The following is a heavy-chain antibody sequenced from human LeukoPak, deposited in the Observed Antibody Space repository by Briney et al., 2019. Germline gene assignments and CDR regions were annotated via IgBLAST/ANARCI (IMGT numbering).Heavy chain of an antibody. CDR1: GYTFTSYD. CDR2: IIPIFGTA. Sequence: GASVKVSCKASGYTFTSYDINWVRQAPGQGLEWMGGIIPIFGTANYAQKFQGRVTITADKSTSTAYMELSSLRSEDTAVYYCARAEIQLWLSSEGYYYYMDVWGKGTTVTVSS. J-gene: IGHJ6*03. D-gene: IGHD5-18*01. CDR3: ARAEIQLWLSSEGYYYYMDV. V-gene: IGHV1-69*06.